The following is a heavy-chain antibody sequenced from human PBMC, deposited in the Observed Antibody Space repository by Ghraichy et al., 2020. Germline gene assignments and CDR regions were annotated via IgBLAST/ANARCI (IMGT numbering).Heavy chain of an antibody. J-gene: IGHJ4*02. Sequence: GESLNISCACSGFTFSSFAMSWVRQAPGKGLEWVSAISGSGGSTYYADSVKGSFTISRDNSNNTLYLQMNSLRAEDTAVYYCAKGDYYDSSGYYYFDYWGQGTLVTVSS. CDR3: AKGDYYDSSGYYYFDY. D-gene: IGHD3-22*01. V-gene: IGHV3-23*01. CDR2: ISGSGGST. CDR1: GFTFSSFA.